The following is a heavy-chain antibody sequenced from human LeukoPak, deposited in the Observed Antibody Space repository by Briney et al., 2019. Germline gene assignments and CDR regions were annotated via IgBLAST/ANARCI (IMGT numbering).Heavy chain of an antibody. CDR1: GGSISGSTYY. J-gene: IGHJ4*02. V-gene: IGHV4-39*07. CDR3: ARWGSGTSPFDD. D-gene: IGHD3-16*01. Sequence: PSETLSLTCTVSGGSISGSTYYWGWIRQTPGKGLEWIGSIYYSGSTYYNPSLKSRVTISVDTSKNQFSLKLSSVTAADTAVYFRARWGSGTSPFDDWGQGTLVTVSS. CDR2: IYYSGST.